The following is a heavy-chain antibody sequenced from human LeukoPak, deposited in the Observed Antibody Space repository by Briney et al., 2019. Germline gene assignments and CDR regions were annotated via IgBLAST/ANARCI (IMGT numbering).Heavy chain of an antibody. V-gene: IGHV4-59*08. Sequence: SETLSLTCTVSGGSISSYYWSWIRQPPGKGLEWIGCIYYSGSTNYNPSLKSRVTISVDTSKNQFSLKLSSVTAADTAVYYCARLTGYSGSWIWGQGTLVTVSS. J-gene: IGHJ4*02. CDR1: GGSISSYY. D-gene: IGHD1-26*01. CDR3: ARLTGYSGSWI. CDR2: IYYSGST.